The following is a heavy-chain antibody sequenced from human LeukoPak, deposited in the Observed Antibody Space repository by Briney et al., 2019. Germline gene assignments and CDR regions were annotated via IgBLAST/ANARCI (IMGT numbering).Heavy chain of an antibody. D-gene: IGHD6-13*01. CDR2: IYTSGST. CDR1: GGSISSYY. CDR3: ARDVDSSSWYQWLYYYYGMDV. V-gene: IGHV4-4*07. Sequence: PETLSLTCTVSGGSISSYYWRWIRQPAGKGLEWIGRIYTSGSTKYNPSLQSRVTMSLDTSKNQFSLKLSSVTAGDMAVYYCARDVDSSSWYQWLYYYYGMDVWGQGTTVTVSS. J-gene: IGHJ6*02.